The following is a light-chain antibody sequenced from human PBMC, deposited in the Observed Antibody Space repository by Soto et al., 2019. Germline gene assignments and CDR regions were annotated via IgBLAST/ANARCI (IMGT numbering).Light chain of an antibody. CDR1: QSVSRY. CDR3: QQRFSWPPT. Sequence: EIGLTQSPATLSLSPGDRATLSCRASQSVSRYLAWYQQKPGQAPRLLIHDTSTMATGVPDPFSGSGSGTEFTLTISSLEPEDSAMYYCQQRFSWPPTFGGGTHVEIK. J-gene: IGKJ4*01. V-gene: IGKV3-11*01. CDR2: DTS.